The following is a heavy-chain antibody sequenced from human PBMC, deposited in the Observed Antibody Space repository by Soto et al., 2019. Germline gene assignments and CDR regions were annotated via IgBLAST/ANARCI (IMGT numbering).Heavy chain of an antibody. Sequence: PSETLSLTCAVYGGSFSGYYWSWIRQPPGKGLEWIGEINHSGSTNYNPSLKSRVTISVDTSKNQFSLKLSSVTAADTAVYYCAIIAAAGKDQYYYYMDVWGKGTTVTVSS. J-gene: IGHJ6*03. CDR1: GGSFSGYY. D-gene: IGHD6-13*01. CDR3: AIIAAAGKDQYYYYMDV. V-gene: IGHV4-34*01. CDR2: INHSGST.